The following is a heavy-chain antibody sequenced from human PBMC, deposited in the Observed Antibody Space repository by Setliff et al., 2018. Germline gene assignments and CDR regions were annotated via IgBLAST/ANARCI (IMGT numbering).Heavy chain of an antibody. V-gene: IGHV4-4*07. CDR2: IYISGSA. CDR3: ARDRSSGWYGDYFDY. Sequence: PSETLSLTCTVSGGSISSYYWSWIRQPAGKGLEWIGHIYISGSANYNPSLKSRVTMSIDTSKNQFSLKLNSVTATDTAVYYCARDRSSGWYGDYFDYWGQGTLVTVSS. D-gene: IGHD6-19*01. J-gene: IGHJ4*02. CDR1: GGSISSYY.